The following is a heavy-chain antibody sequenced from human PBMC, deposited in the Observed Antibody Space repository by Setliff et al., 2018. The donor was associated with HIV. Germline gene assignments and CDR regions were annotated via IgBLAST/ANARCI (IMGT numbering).Heavy chain of an antibody. D-gene: IGHD5-18*01. J-gene: IGHJ4*02. CDR2: IDWDDDK. V-gene: IGHV2-70*11. Sequence: PTLVNPTQTLTLTCTFSGFSLSTSGMCVSWIRQPPGKALEWLARIDWDDDKYYSTSLKTRPTISKDTSKNQVVLTMTNMDPVDTATYYCARICRDTAMVTADWGQGTLVTVSS. CDR1: GFSLSTSGMC. CDR3: ARICRDTAMVTAD.